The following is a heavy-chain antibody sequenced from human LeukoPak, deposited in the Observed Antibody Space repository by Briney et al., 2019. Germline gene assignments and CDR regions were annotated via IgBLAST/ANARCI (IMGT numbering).Heavy chain of an antibody. CDR2: IYYSGST. J-gene: IGHJ3*02. V-gene: IGHV4-59*01. Sequence: SETLSLTCAVSGGSISSYYWSWIRQPPGKGLEWIGYIYYSGSTNYNPSLKSRVTISVDTSKNQFSLKLSSVTAADTAVYYCARVISTGYYYDSSGYYRDAFDIWGQGTMVTVSS. CDR3: ARVISTGYYYDSSGYYRDAFDI. D-gene: IGHD3-22*01. CDR1: GGSISSYY.